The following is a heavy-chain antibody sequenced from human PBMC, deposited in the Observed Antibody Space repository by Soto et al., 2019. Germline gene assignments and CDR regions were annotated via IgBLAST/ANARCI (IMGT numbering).Heavy chain of an antibody. V-gene: IGHV3-48*01. CDR3: ARAGIVVVPPAIRYDFWSGYYTPPDY. CDR1: GFTFSSYS. CDR2: ISSSSSTI. D-gene: IGHD3-3*01. Sequence: GGSLRLSCAASGFTFSSYSMNWVRQAPGKGLEWVSYISSSSSTIYYADSVKGRFTISRDNAKNSLYLQMNSLRAEDTAVYYCARAGIVVVPPAIRYDFWSGYYTPPDYWGQGTLVTVSS. J-gene: IGHJ4*02.